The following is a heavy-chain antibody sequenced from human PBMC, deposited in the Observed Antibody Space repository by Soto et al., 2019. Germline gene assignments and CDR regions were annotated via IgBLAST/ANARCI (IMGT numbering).Heavy chain of an antibody. CDR2: LSYDGSKE. D-gene: IGHD3-22*01. V-gene: IGHV3-30-3*01. Sequence: QVQLVESGGGVVQPGRSLRLSCAASGFTLSDYAIHWVRQASGKGLEWVAALSYDGSKEFYADSVKGRFTISRDSSKNTLFLQMDSLRTDDTAIYYCARLHITMIASDAFDIWGQGTMVTVSS. CDR1: GFTLSDYA. J-gene: IGHJ3*02. CDR3: ARLHITMIASDAFDI.